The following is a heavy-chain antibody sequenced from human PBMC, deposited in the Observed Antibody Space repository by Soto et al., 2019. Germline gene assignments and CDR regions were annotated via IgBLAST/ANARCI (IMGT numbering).Heavy chain of an antibody. CDR3: ARGGSFGAFDAFDI. CDR2: IGTAGDT. V-gene: IGHV3-13*01. J-gene: IGHJ3*02. Sequence: GGSLRLSCAASGFTFSSYDMHWVRQATGKGLEWVSAIGTAGDTYYPGSVKGRFTISRENAKNSLYLQMNSLRAGDTAVYYCARGGSFGAFDAFDIWGQGTMVTVSS. D-gene: IGHD3-10*01. CDR1: GFTFSSYD.